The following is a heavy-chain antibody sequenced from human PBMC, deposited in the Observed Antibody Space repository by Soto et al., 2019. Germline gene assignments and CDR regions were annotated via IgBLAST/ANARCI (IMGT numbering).Heavy chain of an antibody. D-gene: IGHD3-10*01. V-gene: IGHV3-53*01. CDR2: LYTGSDI. CDR3: ARSRDTGTSSGRFLNY. Sequence: PGGSLRLSCAASGFTVSSTYMTWVRPAPGKGLEWVAILYTGSDIVYADSVKGRFTISRDSSKNTFYLQMNSLRAEDTAMYFCARSRDTGTSSGRFLNYWGQGSLVNVSP. J-gene: IGHJ4*02. CDR1: GFTVSSTY.